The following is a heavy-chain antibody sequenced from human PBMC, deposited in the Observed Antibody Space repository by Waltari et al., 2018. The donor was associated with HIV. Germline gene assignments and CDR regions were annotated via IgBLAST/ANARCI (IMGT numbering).Heavy chain of an antibody. V-gene: IGHV3-33*01. D-gene: IGHD6-13*01. Sequence: QEQLVESGGGVVQPGRSLRLSCAASGITFSSYGMPWVRQAPGKGLEWVAVIWYDGVNKYYADSVKGRFTISRDNSKNTLYLQMNSLRAEDTAVYYCAREPWDIAADLYYYYGMDVWGQGTTVTVSS. CDR1: GITFSSYG. CDR2: IWYDGVNK. J-gene: IGHJ6*02. CDR3: AREPWDIAADLYYYYGMDV.